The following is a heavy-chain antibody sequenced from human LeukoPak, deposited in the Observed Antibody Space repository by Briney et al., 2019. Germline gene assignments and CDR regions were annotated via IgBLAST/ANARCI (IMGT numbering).Heavy chain of an antibody. D-gene: IGHD5-18*01. V-gene: IGHV4-59*08. CDR2: TYYSGST. Sequence: PSETLSLTCTVSGGSISSYYWSWIRQPPGKGLEWIGYTYYSGSTNYNPSLKSRVTISVDTSKNQFSLKLSSVTAADTAVYYCARAEDPAMVNVGDYYYYAMDIWGQGTTVTVSS. CDR1: GGSISSYY. J-gene: IGHJ6*02. CDR3: ARAEDPAMVNVGDYYYYAMDI.